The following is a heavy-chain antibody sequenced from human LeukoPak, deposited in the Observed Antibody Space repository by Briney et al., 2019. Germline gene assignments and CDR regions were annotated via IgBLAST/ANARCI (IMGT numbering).Heavy chain of an antibody. D-gene: IGHD1-26*01. CDR2: IYYSGST. V-gene: IGHV4-59*12. J-gene: IGHJ4*02. CDR3: ARGRIVDWFDY. Sequence: SETLSLTCTVSGGSISSYYWSWIRQPPGKGLEWIGYIYYSGSTYYNPSLKSRVTISVDTSKNQFSLKLSSVTAADTAVYYCARGRIVDWFDYWGQGTLVTVSS. CDR1: GGSISSYY.